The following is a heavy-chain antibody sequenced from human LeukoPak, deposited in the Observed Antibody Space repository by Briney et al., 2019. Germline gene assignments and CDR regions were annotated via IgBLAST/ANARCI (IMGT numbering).Heavy chain of an antibody. D-gene: IGHD3-10*01. CDR1: GGSTSSYY. CDR3: ARERFDRFGELLPYYYYYYMDV. J-gene: IGHJ6*03. V-gene: IGHV4-4*07. CDR2: IYTSGST. Sequence: SETLSLTCTVSGGSTSSYYWSWIRQPAGKGLEWIGRIYTSGSTNYNPSLKSRVTMSVDTSKNQFSLKLSSVTAADTAVYYCARERFDRFGELLPYYYYYYMDVWGKGTTVTVSS.